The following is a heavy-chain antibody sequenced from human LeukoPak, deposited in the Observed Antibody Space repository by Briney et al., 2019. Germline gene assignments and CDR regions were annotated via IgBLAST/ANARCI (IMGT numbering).Heavy chain of an antibody. CDR3: ASTQSYYYDSSGYFDY. D-gene: IGHD3-22*01. Sequence: PSETLSLTCTVSGSSISSYYWSWIRQPPGKGLEWIGYIYYSGSTNYNPSLKSRVTISVDTSKNQFSLKLSSVTAADTAVYYCASTQSYYYDSSGYFDYWGQGTLVTVSS. CDR1: GSSISSYY. J-gene: IGHJ4*02. CDR2: IYYSGST. V-gene: IGHV4-59*08.